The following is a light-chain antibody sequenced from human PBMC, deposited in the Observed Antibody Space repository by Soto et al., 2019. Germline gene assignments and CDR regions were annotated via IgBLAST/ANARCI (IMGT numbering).Light chain of an antibody. CDR3: NSFASSNSLI. CDR2: EVS. CDR1: SSDIGAYNC. Sequence: QSALTQPASVSGSLGQSITISCTGTSSDIGAYNCVSWYQQHPGKAPKLIIYEVSYRPSGVSNRFSASKSANTASLTISGLQAEDEADYYCNSFASSNSLIFGGGTKLTVL. V-gene: IGLV2-14*01. J-gene: IGLJ2*01.